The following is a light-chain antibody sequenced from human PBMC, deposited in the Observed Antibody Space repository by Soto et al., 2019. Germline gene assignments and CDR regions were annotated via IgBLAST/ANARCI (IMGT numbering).Light chain of an antibody. CDR1: QAVNTR. CDR2: LAS. CDR3: HQRQSWPRT. J-gene: IGKJ1*01. Sequence: EIVLTQSPATLSSFPGDRVTLSCRASQAVNTRLAWCQHRPGQAPRLLIYLASNRAAGVPARFSGSGSGTDFTLTISDVEPEDFAVYYCHQRQSWPRTFGQGTKVDIK. V-gene: IGKV3-11*01.